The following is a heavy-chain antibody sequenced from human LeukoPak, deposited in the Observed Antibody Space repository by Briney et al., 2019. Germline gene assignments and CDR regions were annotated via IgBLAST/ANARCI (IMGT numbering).Heavy chain of an antibody. Sequence: SETLSLTCSVSGDSISSYYWSWIRQPPGKGLEWIGYIYYSGSTNYNPSLKSRVTISVDTSKNQFSLKLSSVTAADTAVYYCARRRTGTTSWFDPWGQGTLVTVSS. CDR3: ARRRTGTTSWFDP. D-gene: IGHD1-1*01. J-gene: IGHJ5*02. CDR1: GDSISSYY. V-gene: IGHV4-59*12. CDR2: IYYSGST.